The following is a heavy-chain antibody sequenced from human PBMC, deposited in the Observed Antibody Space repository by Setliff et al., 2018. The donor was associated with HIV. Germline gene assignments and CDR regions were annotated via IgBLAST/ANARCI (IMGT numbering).Heavy chain of an antibody. Sequence: PGGSLRLSCAASGFTFDDYAMHWVRQAPGKGLEWLSLIRWDGDSIYYADSVKGRFTISRDNSKNSLFLQMNSLRAEDTALYYCARERPYCSGGSCYGLNYFDCWGQGTLVTVSS. J-gene: IGHJ4*02. V-gene: IGHV3-43D*03. CDR2: IRWDGDSI. CDR1: GFTFDDYA. D-gene: IGHD2-15*01. CDR3: ARERPYCSGGSCYGLNYFDC.